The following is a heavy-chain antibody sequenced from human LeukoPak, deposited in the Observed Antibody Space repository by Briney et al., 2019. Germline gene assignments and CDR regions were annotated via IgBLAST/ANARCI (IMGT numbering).Heavy chain of an antibody. V-gene: IGHV3-48*04. CDR2: ISTSSSTI. D-gene: IGHD3-22*01. J-gene: IGHJ4*02. CDR3: VLPGRRKEDSSGYYFDY. Sequence: GGSLRLSCAASGFTFSSYSMNWVRRAPGKGLEWVSYISTSSSTIYYADSVKGRFTISRDNAKNSLYLQMNSLRAEDTAVYYCVLPGRRKEDSSGYYFDYWGQGTLVTVSS. CDR1: GFTFSSYS.